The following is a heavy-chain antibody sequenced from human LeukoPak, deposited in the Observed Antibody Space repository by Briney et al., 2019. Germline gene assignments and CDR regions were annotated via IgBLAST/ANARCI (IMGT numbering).Heavy chain of an antibody. CDR3: ARGLRFLEWFGGYYYYGMDV. Sequence: ASVKVSCKASGYTFTSYDINWVRQATGQGLEWMGWMNSNSGNTGYAQKFQGRVTMTRNTSISTAYMELSSLRSEDTAVYYCARGLRFLEWFGGYYYYGMDVRGQGTTVTVSS. V-gene: IGHV1-8*01. J-gene: IGHJ6*02. CDR1: GYTFTSYD. CDR2: MNSNSGNT. D-gene: IGHD3-3*01.